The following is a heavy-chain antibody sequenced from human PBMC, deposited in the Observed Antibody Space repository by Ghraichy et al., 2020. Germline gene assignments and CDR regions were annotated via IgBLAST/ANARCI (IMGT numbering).Heavy chain of an antibody. V-gene: IGHV4-39*01. J-gene: IGHJ6*02. CDR3: ARRGDDYSIYYYYGMDV. CDR1: GGSISSSSYY. D-gene: IGHD4-11*01. CDR2: IYYSGST. Sequence: SETLSLTCTVSGGSISSSSYYWGWIRQPPGKGLEWIGSIYYSGSTYYNPSLKSRVTISVDTSKNQFSLKLSSVTAADTAVYYCARRGDDYSIYYYYGMDVWGQGTTVTVSS.